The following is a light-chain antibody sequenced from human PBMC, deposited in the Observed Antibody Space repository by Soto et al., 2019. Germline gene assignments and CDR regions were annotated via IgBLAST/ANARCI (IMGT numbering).Light chain of an antibody. CDR3: SSYTRRGNYF. J-gene: IGLJ1*01. V-gene: IGLV2-14*01. CDR2: DVN. Sequence: QSALTQPASVSGSPGQSIAISCTGTSSDVGGYDYVSWYQQHPGKAPKLMIYDVNNRPSGVSNRFSGSKSGNTASLTISGLQAEDEADYYCSSYTRRGNYFFGPGTKFPVL. CDR1: SSDVGGYDY.